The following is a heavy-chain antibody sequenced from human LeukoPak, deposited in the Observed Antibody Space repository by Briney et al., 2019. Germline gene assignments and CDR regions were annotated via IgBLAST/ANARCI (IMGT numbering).Heavy chain of an antibody. V-gene: IGHV4-39*01. D-gene: IGHD3-3*01. J-gene: IGHJ4*02. CDR2: INYSGST. CDR1: GGSISSSSYY. Sequence: SETLSLTCTVSGGSISSSSYYWGWIRQPPGKGLEWIGSINYSGSTYYNPSLKSRVTISVDTSKNQFSLQLSSVTAADTAVYYCARVLRFLEWSFDYWGQGTLATVSS. CDR3: ARVLRFLEWSFDY.